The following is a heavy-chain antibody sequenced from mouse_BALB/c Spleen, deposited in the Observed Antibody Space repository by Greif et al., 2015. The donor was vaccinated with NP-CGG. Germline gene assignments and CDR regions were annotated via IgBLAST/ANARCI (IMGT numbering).Heavy chain of an antibody. CDR1: GFTFSSFG. CDR2: ISSGSSTT. Sequence: VQGVESGGGLVQPGGSRKLSCAASGFTFSSFGMHWVRQAPEKGLEWVAYISSGSSTTYYADTVKGRFTISRDNPKNTLFMQMTMIRYEDTAMYYSARSWFAYGGQGTQVTVTA. CDR3: ARSWFAY. V-gene: IGHV5-17*02. J-gene: IGHJ3*01.